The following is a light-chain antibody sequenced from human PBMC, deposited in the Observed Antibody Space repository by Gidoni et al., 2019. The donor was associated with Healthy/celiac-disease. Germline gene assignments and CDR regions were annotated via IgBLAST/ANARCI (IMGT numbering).Light chain of an antibody. Sequence: DIQMTQSPSSLSASVGDRVTITCRASQSISSYLNWYQPKPGKAPKLLIYAASSLQSGVPSRFSGSGSGTDFTLTISSLQPEDFATYYCQQSYSTPPSTFGGGTKVEIK. CDR3: QQSYSTPPST. CDR1: QSISSY. V-gene: IGKV1-39*01. J-gene: IGKJ4*01. CDR2: AAS.